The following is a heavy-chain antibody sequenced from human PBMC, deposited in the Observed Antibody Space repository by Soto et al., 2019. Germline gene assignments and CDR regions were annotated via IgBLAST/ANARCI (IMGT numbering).Heavy chain of an antibody. J-gene: IGHJ4*02. D-gene: IGHD2-8*01. CDR2: VRYDGRAE. CDR1: GFTFSTYG. CDR3: ARGFCSAVYAANFDH. Sequence: QVQLVESGGGVVQPGTSLRLSCAASGFTFSTYGMHWVRQAPGKGLEYVAGVRYDGRAEYYVDSVRGRFTISRDSYKNMLSLQMNSLRAEDTAVYYCARGFCSAVYAANFDHWGQGTTVTVSS. V-gene: IGHV3-33*01.